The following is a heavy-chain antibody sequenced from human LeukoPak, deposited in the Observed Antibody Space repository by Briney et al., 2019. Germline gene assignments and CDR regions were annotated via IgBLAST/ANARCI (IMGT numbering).Heavy chain of an antibody. CDR1: GFTFSSYW. Sequence: PGGSLRLSCGASGFTFSSYWMSWVRQAPGKGLEWVANIKQDGSEKYYVDSVKGRFTISRDNAKNSLYLQMNSLRAEDTAVYYCARGRLRAFDIWGQGTMVTVSS. CDR2: IKQDGSEK. D-gene: IGHD6-6*01. J-gene: IGHJ3*02. V-gene: IGHV3-7*01. CDR3: ARGRLRAFDI.